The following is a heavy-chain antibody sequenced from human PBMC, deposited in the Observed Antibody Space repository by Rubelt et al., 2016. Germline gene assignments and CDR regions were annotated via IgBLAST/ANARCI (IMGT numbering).Heavy chain of an antibody. CDR2: INSAGDT. J-gene: IGHJ4*02. D-gene: IGHD3-10*01. CDR3: ARRWYYGSQNLQYHFDY. V-gene: IGHV3-66*04. CDR1: GLTVRSNY. Sequence: PGGSLRLSCGASGLTVRSNYMSWVRQAPGKGLEWVSMINSAGDTYYADSVKGRFVISRDNSKNTLYLQMSSLRAEDTAVYYCARRWYYGSQNLQYHFDYWGQGTWSPSPQ.